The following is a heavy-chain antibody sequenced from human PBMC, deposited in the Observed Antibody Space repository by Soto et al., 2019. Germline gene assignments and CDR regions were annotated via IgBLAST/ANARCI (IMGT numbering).Heavy chain of an antibody. CDR1: GFTFSSYA. CDR3: ARDRYSSGWGDALDI. Sequence: GGSLRLSCAASGFTFSSYAMHWVRQAPGQGLEWVAVISYDGSEKSFADSVRGRFTVSRDNSKNTLYLQMNSLRPDDTAVYYCARDRYSSGWGDALDIWGQGTMVTVSS. CDR2: ISYDGSEK. V-gene: IGHV3-30-3*01. D-gene: IGHD6-19*01. J-gene: IGHJ3*02.